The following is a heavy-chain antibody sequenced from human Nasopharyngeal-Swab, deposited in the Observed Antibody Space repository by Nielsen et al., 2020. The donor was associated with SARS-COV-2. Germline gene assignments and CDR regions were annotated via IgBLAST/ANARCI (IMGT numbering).Heavy chain of an antibody. CDR3: ARRVGGFLEWIFAHDI. CDR1: GGSISSSSYY. V-gene: IGHV4-39*01. Sequence: SETLSLTCTVSGGSISSSSYYWGWIRQPPGKGLEGIGRIYDSGSTYYNPSLKSRVTISVDTSKNQFSLKLSSVTAADTAVYYCARRVGGFLEWIFAHDIWGQGTMVTVSS. CDR2: IYDSGST. J-gene: IGHJ3*02. D-gene: IGHD3-3*01.